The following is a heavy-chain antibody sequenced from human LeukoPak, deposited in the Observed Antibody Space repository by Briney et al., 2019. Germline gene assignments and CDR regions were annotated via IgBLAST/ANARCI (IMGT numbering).Heavy chain of an antibody. CDR3: ARRYSGSYFLWYYYGMDV. D-gene: IGHD1-26*01. J-gene: IGHJ6*02. V-gene: IGHV3-7*01. CDR1: GFTFSSYW. CDR2: IKQDGSEK. Sequence: GGSLRLSCAASGFTFSSYWMGWVRQAPGKGLEWVANIKQDGSEKYYVDSVKGRFTISRDNAKNSLYLQMNSLRAEDTAVYYCARRYSGSYFLWYYYGMDVWGQGTTVTVSS.